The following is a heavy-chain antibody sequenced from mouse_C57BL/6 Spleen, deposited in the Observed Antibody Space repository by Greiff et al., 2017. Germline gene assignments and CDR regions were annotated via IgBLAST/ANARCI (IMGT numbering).Heavy chain of an antibody. Sequence: VQLQQSGPELVKPGASVKISCKASGYTFTDYYMNWVKQSHGKSLEWIGDINPNNGGTSYNQKFKGKATLTVDKSSSTAYMGLRSLTSEDSAVYYCARSAYYYGHYYAMDYWGQGTSVTVSS. CDR1: GYTFTDYY. CDR3: ARSAYYYGHYYAMDY. CDR2: INPNNGGT. D-gene: IGHD1-1*01. V-gene: IGHV1-26*01. J-gene: IGHJ4*01.